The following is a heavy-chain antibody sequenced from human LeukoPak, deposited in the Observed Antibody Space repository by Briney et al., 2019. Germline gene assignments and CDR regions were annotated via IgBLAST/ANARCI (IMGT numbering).Heavy chain of an antibody. J-gene: IGHJ6*02. D-gene: IGHD3-10*01. CDR2: IKQDGSEK. CDR3: ARSYYGSGISYGMDV. V-gene: IGHV3-7*01. Sequence: GGSLRLSCAVSGFTFSRRWKSWVRHAPAKGLEWLANIKQDGSEKYYVDSVEGRFTISRDNAKNSLYLQMNSLRAEDTAVYYCARSYYGSGISYGMDVWGQGTTVTVSS. CDR1: GFTFSRRW.